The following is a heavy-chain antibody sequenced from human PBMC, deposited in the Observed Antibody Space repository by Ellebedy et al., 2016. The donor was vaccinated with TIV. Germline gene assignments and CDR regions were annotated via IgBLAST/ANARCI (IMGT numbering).Heavy chain of an antibody. J-gene: IGHJ4*02. Sequence: GGSLRLXXAASGFTFSSYDMHWVRQATGKGLEWVSAIGTAGDTYYPGSVKGRFTISRDNSKNTLYLQMNSLRAEDTAVYYCARDLGDRIAAAPDYWGQGTLVTVSS. V-gene: IGHV3-13*04. D-gene: IGHD6-13*01. CDR2: IGTAGDT. CDR1: GFTFSSYD. CDR3: ARDLGDRIAAAPDY.